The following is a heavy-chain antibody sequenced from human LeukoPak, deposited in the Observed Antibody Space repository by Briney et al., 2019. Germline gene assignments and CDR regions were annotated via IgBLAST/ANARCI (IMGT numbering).Heavy chain of an antibody. CDR2: SAAYNLKT. V-gene: IGHV1-18*01. D-gene: IGHD5-18*01. CDR1: GYRLTRYG. J-gene: IGHJ4*02. CDR3: ATDLEPRYSDDSVFAL. Sequence: ASVKVSCKASGYRLTRYGLSWVRQAPGQGLEWMGWSAAYNLKTNYAQTLQGRVTMTLDPSADTGYMELSSLRSDDTAVYSCATDLEPRYSDDSVFALWGQPTLTTVPS.